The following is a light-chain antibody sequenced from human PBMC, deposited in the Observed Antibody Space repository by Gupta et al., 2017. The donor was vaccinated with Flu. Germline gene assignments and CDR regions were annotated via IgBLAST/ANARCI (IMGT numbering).Light chain of an antibody. J-gene: IGLJ2*01. CDR1: SGSIGINY. CDR3: QSYEV. V-gene: IGLV6-57*01. Sequence: CTRSSGSIGINYVQWYQQRPGTSPKNVIYEDDQRPSGVPDRFSGSIDRSSNSASLTISGLKTEDEADYYCQSYEVFGGGTKLTVL. CDR2: EDD.